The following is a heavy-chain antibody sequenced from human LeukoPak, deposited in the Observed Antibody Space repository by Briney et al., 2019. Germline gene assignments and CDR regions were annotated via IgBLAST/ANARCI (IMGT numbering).Heavy chain of an antibody. CDR3: AREEALGSGSFDY. D-gene: IGHD1-26*01. Sequence: SETLSLTCAVYGGSFSGYYWSWIRQPPGKGLEWIGEINHSGSTNYNPSLKSRVTISVGTSKNQFSLKLSPVTAADTAVYYCAREEALGSGSFDYWGQGTLVTVSS. CDR2: INHSGST. J-gene: IGHJ4*02. V-gene: IGHV4-34*01. CDR1: GGSFSGYY.